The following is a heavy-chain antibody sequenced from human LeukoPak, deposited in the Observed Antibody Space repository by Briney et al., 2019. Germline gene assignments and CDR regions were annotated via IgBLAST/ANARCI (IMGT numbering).Heavy chain of an antibody. CDR2: ISGSGGST. CDR1: GFTFSSYG. J-gene: IGHJ4*02. Sequence: GGSLRLSCAASGFTFSSYGMNWVRQAPGKGLEWVSAISGSGGSTYYADSVKGRFTISRDNSKNTLYLQMNSLRAEDTAVYYCAKGGGYSYGPPPDYWGQGTLVTVSS. V-gene: IGHV3-23*01. D-gene: IGHD5-18*01. CDR3: AKGGGYSYGPPPDY.